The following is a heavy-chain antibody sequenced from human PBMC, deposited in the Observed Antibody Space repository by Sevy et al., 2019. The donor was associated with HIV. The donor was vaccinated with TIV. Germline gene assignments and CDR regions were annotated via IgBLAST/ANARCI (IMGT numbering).Heavy chain of an antibody. V-gene: IGHV3-48*01. D-gene: IGHD6-19*01. CDR1: GFTFSTYS. J-gene: IGHJ4*02. CDR2: ISRSSRTI. Sequence: GGSLRLSCAASGFTFSTYSMNWVRQAPGKGLEWVSYISRSSRTIYYADSVEGRSTISRDNAKNSLSLQINSLRADDTAVYYCARAYSGGWPQGAWTDYWGQGTLVTVSS. CDR3: ARAYSGGWPQGAWTDY.